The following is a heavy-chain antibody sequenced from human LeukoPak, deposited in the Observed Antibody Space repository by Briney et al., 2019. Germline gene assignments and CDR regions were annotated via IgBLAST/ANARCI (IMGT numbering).Heavy chain of an antibody. CDR1: GFTFSSYW. V-gene: IGHV3-7*01. J-gene: IGHJ4*02. Sequence: PGGSLRLSCAASGFTFSSYWMSWVRQAPGKGLEWVANIKQDGSEKYYVDSVKGRFTISRENAKNSLYLQMNSLRAEATAVYYCARVNYGDYLPSFDYWGQGTLVTVSS. D-gene: IGHD4-17*01. CDR3: ARVNYGDYLPSFDY. CDR2: IKQDGSEK.